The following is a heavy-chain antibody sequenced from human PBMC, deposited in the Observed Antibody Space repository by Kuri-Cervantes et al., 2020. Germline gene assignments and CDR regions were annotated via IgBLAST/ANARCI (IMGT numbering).Heavy chain of an antibody. V-gene: IGHV4-34*01. Sequence: SETLSLTCAVYGGSFSGYYWSWIRQPPGKGLEWIGEINHSGSTNYNPSLKSRVTISVDTSKNQFSLKLSSVTAADTAVYYCAGLLEFGEYYFDYWGQGTLVTVSS. CDR2: INHSGST. J-gene: IGHJ4*02. D-gene: IGHD3-10*01. CDR1: GGSFSGYY. CDR3: AGLLEFGEYYFDY.